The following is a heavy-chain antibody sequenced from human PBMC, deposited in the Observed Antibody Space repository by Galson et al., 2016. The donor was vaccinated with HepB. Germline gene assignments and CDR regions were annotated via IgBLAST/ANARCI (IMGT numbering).Heavy chain of an antibody. Sequence: PALVKPTQTLTLTCTFSGFSLSTSGVGVGWIRQPPGKALEWLAVIFWNDDKRYRPSLKSRLTIAKDTSKNHVVLTITNMDPVDTATYYCVHTTFTEGWFDPWGQGTLVTVSS. V-gene: IGHV2-5*01. J-gene: IGHJ5*02. CDR3: VHTTFTEGWFDP. CDR2: IFWNDDK. D-gene: IGHD1-1*01. CDR1: GFSLSTSGVG.